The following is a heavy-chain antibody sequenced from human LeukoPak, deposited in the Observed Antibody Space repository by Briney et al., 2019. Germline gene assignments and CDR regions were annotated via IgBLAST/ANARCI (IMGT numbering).Heavy chain of an antibody. D-gene: IGHD4-17*01. J-gene: IGHJ3*01. CDR1: GFSFHSYD. V-gene: IGHV3-23*01. CDR2: ISGSAVST. CDR3: TKIIDYGALAASDV. Sequence: GGSLRLSCAASGFSFHSYDMAWVRQAPGEGLEWVAGISGSAVSTHYADSVKGRFTISRDNSKNTLYVQMNGLEVEDTATYYCTKIIDYGALAASDVWGQGTVVLVSS.